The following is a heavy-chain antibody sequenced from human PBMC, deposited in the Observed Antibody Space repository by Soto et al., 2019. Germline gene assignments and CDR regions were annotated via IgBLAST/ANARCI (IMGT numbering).Heavy chain of an antibody. D-gene: IGHD3-16*01. V-gene: IGHV1-69*13. CDR2: IIPIFGTA. CDR1: GGTFSSYA. Sequence: SSVKVSCKASGGTFSSYAISWVRQAPGQGLEWMGGIIPIFGTANYAQKFQGRVTITADESTSTAYMELSSLRSEDTAVYYCVGEVGGVYFDYWGQGTLVTVSS. CDR3: VGEVGGVYFDY. J-gene: IGHJ4*02.